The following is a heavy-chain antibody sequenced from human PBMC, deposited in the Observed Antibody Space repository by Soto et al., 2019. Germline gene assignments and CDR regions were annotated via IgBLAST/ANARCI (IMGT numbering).Heavy chain of an antibody. CDR3: XXXXXXXXXXXXXXXGIDH. Sequence: EVQLVESGGGLVKPGESLKLSCAASGFTFGAAWMNWVRQAPGKGLEWVXXXKRTADGGTTDYAAPVKGRFTISRXXXXXXXXXXXXXXXXXXXXXXXXXXXXXXXXXXXXXXXGIDHWGQGTLVTVSS. CDR2: XKRTADGGTT. V-gene: IGHV3-15*07. J-gene: IGHJ4*02. CDR1: GFTFGAAW.